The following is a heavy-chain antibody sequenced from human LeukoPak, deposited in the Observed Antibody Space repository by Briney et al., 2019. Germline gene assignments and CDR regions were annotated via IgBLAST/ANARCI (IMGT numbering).Heavy chain of an antibody. CDR1: GYTFTSYY. J-gene: IGHJ5*02. Sequence: ASVKVSCKASGYTFTSYYMYWVRQAPGQGLEWMGIINPSGGSTSYAQKFQGRVTMTRDTSTSTVYMELSSLRSEDTAVYYCARDFTWSSGWYGPFDPWGQGTLVTVSS. D-gene: IGHD6-19*01. CDR3: ARDFTWSSGWYGPFDP. V-gene: IGHV1-46*01. CDR2: INPSGGST.